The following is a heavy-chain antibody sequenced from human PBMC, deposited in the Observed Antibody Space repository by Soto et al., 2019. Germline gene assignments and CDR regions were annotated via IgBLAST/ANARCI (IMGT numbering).Heavy chain of an antibody. CDR1: GFSLSTSGVG. CDR2: IYWDDDK. V-gene: IGHV2-5*02. CDR3: AHRFLWGSLDY. Sequence: SGPTLVNPTQTLTLTCTFSGFSLSTSGVGVGWIRQPPGKALEWLALIYWDDDKRYSPSLKSRLTITKDTSKNQVVLTITNMDPVDTATYYGAHRFLWGSLDYWGQGTLVTVSS. J-gene: IGHJ4*02. D-gene: IGHD7-27*01.